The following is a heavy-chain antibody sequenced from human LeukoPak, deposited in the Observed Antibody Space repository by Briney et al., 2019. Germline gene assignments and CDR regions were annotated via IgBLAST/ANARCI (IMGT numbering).Heavy chain of an antibody. D-gene: IGHD2-15*01. CDR1: GFTFSSYW. V-gene: IGHV3-74*01. Sequence: GGSLRLSCAASGFTFSSYWMHWVRQGPGKGLVWVSRIKSDGSSTTYADSVKGRLTISRDNAKNSLYLQMNSLRAEDTALYYCAKEDFSGSFDYWGQGTLVTVSS. J-gene: IGHJ4*02. CDR3: AKEDFSGSFDY. CDR2: IKSDGSST.